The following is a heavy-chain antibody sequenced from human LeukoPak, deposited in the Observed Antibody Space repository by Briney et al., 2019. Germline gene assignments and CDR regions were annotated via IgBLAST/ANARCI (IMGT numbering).Heavy chain of an antibody. J-gene: IGHJ2*01. CDR1: DDSLSGYY. CDR3: ASAYCGGDCTPYWYFDL. D-gene: IGHD2-21*02. CDR2: IFYSGRT. V-gene: IGHV4-59*08. Sequence: SETLSLTCTVADDSLSGYYWSWIRQPPGKGLEYIGYIFYSGRTDYNPSLQSRVTISVDSSRNQFSLKLSSVTAADTAVYYCASAYCGGDCTPYWYFDLWGRGTLVTVSS.